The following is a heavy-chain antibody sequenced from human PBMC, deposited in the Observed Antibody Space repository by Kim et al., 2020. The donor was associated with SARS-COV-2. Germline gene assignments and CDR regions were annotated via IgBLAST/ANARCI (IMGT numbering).Heavy chain of an antibody. CDR1: GYTFTSYA. Sequence: ASVKVSCKASGYTFTSYAMHWVRQAPGQRLEWMGWINAGNGNTKYSQKFQGRVTITRDTSASTAYMEPSSLRSEDTAVYYCARDLLKDYGGAYYYYYGMDVWGQGTTVTVSS. J-gene: IGHJ6*02. CDR3: ARDLLKDYGGAYYYYYGMDV. CDR2: INAGNGNT. D-gene: IGHD4-17*01. V-gene: IGHV1-3*01.